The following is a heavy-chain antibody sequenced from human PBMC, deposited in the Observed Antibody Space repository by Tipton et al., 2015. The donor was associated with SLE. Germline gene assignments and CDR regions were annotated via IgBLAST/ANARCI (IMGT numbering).Heavy chain of an antibody. V-gene: IGHV4-59*11. CDR1: GGSISSHY. Sequence: TLSLTCTVSGGSISSHYWSWLRQPPGKGLEWIGYMYYTGSAHYNPSLRNRVTMSLDTSKNQFSLKLSSVTAADTAVYYCARTNLQGSLVDWYFDLWGRGTLVTVSS. D-gene: IGHD5-24*01. CDR2: MYYTGSA. CDR3: ARTNLQGSLVDWYFDL. J-gene: IGHJ2*01.